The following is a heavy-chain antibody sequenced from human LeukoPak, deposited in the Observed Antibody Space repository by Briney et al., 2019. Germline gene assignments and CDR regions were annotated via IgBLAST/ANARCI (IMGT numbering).Heavy chain of an antibody. CDR3: ARDELADTRVRDS. CDR2: ISSSSSYI. Sequence: SGGSLRLSCAASGFTFSSYSMNWVRQAPGKGLEWVSSISSSSSYIYYADSVKGRFTISRDNAKSSLYLQMNSLRAEDTAVYYCARDELADTRVRDSWGQGTLVTVSS. CDR1: GFTFSSYS. V-gene: IGHV3-21*01. J-gene: IGHJ4*02. D-gene: IGHD6-19*01.